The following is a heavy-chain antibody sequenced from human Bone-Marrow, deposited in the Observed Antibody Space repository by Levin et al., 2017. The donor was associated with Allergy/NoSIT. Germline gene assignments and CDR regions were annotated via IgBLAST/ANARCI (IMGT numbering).Heavy chain of an antibody. Sequence: SCAASGFRFSRYAMAWVRQAPGEGLEWVSTISGDGVNTFHADSVKGRFTISRDNSKNILFLQMNNLRAEDTALYYCARDCGGSWYSSNFWGQGTLVTGSS. CDR1: GFRFSRYA. CDR2: ISGDGVNT. CDR3: ARDCGGSWYSSNF. V-gene: IGHV3-23*01. J-gene: IGHJ4*02. D-gene: IGHD2-15*01.